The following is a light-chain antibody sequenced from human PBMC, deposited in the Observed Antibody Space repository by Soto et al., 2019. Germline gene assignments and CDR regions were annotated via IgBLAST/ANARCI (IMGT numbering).Light chain of an antibody. CDR1: SSDVGGYNY. CDR3: SSFTSTNTVL. J-gene: IGLJ2*01. Sequence: QSVLTRPASVSGSPGQSITISCTGTSSDVGGYNYVSWYQQHPGKAPKLMIYNVSNRPSGVSNRFSGSKSGNTASLTISGLQAEDEGHYYCSSFTSTNTVLFGGGTQLT. CDR2: NVS. V-gene: IGLV2-14*01.